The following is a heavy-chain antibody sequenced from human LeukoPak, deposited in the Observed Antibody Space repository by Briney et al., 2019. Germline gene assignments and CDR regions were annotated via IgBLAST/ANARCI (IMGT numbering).Heavy chain of an antibody. CDR2: IYYSGST. V-gene: IGHV4-39*01. D-gene: IGHD6-13*01. CDR1: GGSISSSSYY. J-gene: IGHJ4*02. Sequence: SETLSLTCTVSGGSISSSSYYWGWIRQPPGKGLEWIGSIYYSGSTYYNPSLKSRVTISVDTSKNQFSLKLSSVTAADTAVYYCVRFHSSSWYAPLDYWGQGTLVTVSS. CDR3: VRFHSSSWYAPLDY.